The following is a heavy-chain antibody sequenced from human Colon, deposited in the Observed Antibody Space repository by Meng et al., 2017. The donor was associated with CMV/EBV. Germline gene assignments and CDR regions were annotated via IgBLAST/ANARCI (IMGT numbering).Heavy chain of an antibody. J-gene: IGHJ6*02. Sequence: GGSLRLSCAASGFTFSSYSMNWVRQAPGKGLEWVSSISSSSYIYYADSVKGRFTISRDNAKNSLYLQMNSLRAEDTAVYYCARDGDILTGYPLMDVWGQGTTVTVSS. CDR2: ISSSSYI. CDR1: GFTFSSYS. D-gene: IGHD3-9*01. V-gene: IGHV3-21*01. CDR3: ARDGDILTGYPLMDV.